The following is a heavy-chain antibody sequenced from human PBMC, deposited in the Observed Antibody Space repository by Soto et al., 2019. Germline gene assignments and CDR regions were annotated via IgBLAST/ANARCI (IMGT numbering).Heavy chain of an antibody. CDR1: GFTFSSYS. Sequence: PGGSLRLSCAASGFTFSSYSMNWVRQAPGKGLEWVSYISTDSSTIYYADSVKGRFTISRDSAKNSLYLQMNSLRHEDTAVYYCALKWVDSSGWHLLWGQGTLVTVSS. CDR3: ALKWVDSSGWHLL. D-gene: IGHD6-19*01. V-gene: IGHV3-48*02. J-gene: IGHJ4*02. CDR2: ISTDSSTI.